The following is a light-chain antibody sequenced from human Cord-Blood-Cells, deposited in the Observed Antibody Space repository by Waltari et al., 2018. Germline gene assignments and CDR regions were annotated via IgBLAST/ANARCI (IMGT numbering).Light chain of an antibody. V-gene: IGLV2-23*01. Sequence: QSALTQPASVSGSPGPSITISCTGTRSDGGSYNLVSWYQQHPGKAPKLMIYEGSKRPSGVSNRFSGSKSGNTASLTISGLQAEDEADYYCCSYAGSSTLVFGGGTKLTVL. CDR2: EGS. J-gene: IGLJ3*02. CDR1: RSDGGSYNL. CDR3: CSYAGSSTLV.